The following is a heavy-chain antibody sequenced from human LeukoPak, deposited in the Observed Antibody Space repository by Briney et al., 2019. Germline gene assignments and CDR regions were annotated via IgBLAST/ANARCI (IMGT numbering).Heavy chain of an antibody. CDR3: ARAVPAPGTPENAFDI. CDR2: IKQDGSEK. D-gene: IGHD6-13*01. CDR1: GFTFSSYW. V-gene: IGHV3-7*01. Sequence: PGGSLRLSCAASGFTFSSYWMSWVRQAPGKGLEWVANIKQDGSEKYYVDSVKGRLTISRDNSQSTLYLHMNSLSTEDTALYYCARAVPAPGTPENAFDIWGQGTMVTVSS. J-gene: IGHJ3*02.